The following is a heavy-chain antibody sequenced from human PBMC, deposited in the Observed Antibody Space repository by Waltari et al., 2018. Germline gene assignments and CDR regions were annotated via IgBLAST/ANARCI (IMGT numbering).Heavy chain of an antibody. CDR2: IYYSGST. V-gene: IGHV4-39*01. D-gene: IGHD6-13*01. J-gene: IGHJ4*02. CDR3: ARSLHIFRAAAGMFDY. Sequence: QLQLQESGPGLVKPSATLSLTCTVSDGSISSGNYYWCWIRQPPGKGLQWIGSIYYSGSTSYNTSLKSRVTISVDTPKNQFSLKLSSVTAADTAVYYCARSLHIFRAAAGMFDYWGQGTLVIVSS. CDR1: DGSISSGNYY.